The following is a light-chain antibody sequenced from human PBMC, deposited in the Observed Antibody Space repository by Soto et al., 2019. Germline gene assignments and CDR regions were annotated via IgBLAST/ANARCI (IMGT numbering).Light chain of an antibody. V-gene: IGLV2-11*01. CDR1: SSDIGAYNF. CDR3: CSYAGSYTHV. CDR2: DVI. Sequence: QSVLTQPRSVSGSPGQSVTISCTGTSSDIGAYNFVSWYQQHPDKAPKLMIYDVIKRPSGVPDRFSGSKSGNTASLTIHGLQAEDEADYYCCSYAGSYTHVFGTGTKVT. J-gene: IGLJ1*01.